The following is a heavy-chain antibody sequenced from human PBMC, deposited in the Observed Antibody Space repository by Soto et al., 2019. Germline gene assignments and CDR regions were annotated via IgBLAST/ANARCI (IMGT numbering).Heavy chain of an antibody. J-gene: IGHJ4*02. CDR3: AKENGYSSSWFEFEY. CDR1: GFTFSSYA. D-gene: IGHD6-13*01. Sequence: EVQLLESGGGLVQPGGSLRLSCAASGFTFSSYAMSWVRQAPGKGLEWVSAISGSGGSTYYADSVKGRFTFSRDNSKNTMYLQMNSLRAEDTAVYYCAKENGYSSSWFEFEYWGQGTLVTVSS. CDR2: ISGSGGST. V-gene: IGHV3-23*01.